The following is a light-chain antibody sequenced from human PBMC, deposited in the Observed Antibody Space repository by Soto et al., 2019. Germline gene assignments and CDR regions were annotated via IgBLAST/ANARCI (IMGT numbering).Light chain of an antibody. J-gene: IGKJ5*01. CDR3: QHSYRTLL. CDR2: AAS. Sequence: DIPMTQSPSSLSASVGDRVTITCRASQSISSYLNWYQQKPGKAPKLLIDAASSLRSGVSSRYSGSGAGTEFTLTISSLQPENFATYYCQHSYRTLLFSQGTRLEIK. V-gene: IGKV1-39*01. CDR1: QSISSY.